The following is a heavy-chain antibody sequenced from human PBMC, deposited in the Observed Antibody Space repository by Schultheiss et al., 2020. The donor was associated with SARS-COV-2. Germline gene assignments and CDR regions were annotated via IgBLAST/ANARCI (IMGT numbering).Heavy chain of an antibody. J-gene: IGHJ4*02. CDR3: ARDHSRRDGYKSLYYFDY. D-gene: IGHD5-24*01. Sequence: SLKISCAASGFTFDDYAMHWVRQAPGKGLEWVSGISWNSGSIGYADSVKGRFTISRDNAKNSLYLQMNSLRAEDTAVYYCARDHSRRDGYKSLYYFDYWGQGTLVTVSS. V-gene: IGHV3-9*01. CDR2: ISWNSGSI. CDR1: GFTFDDYA.